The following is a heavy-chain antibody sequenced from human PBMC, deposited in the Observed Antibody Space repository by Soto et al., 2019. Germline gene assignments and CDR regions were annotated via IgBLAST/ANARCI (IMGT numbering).Heavy chain of an antibody. CDR3: ARWLVAATYRWFDP. D-gene: IGHD2-15*01. Sequence: QVQLVQSGAEVKKPGASVKVSCKASGYTFTSYAMHWVRQAPGQRLEWMGWINAGNGNTKYSQKFQGRVTITRDTSASTAYMERSSLRSEDTAVYYCARWLVAATYRWFDPWGQGTLVTVSS. V-gene: IGHV1-3*01. CDR2: INAGNGNT. J-gene: IGHJ5*02. CDR1: GYTFTSYA.